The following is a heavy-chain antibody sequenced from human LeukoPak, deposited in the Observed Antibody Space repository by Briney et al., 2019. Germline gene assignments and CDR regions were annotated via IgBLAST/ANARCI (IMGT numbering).Heavy chain of an antibody. V-gene: IGHV1-24*01. J-gene: IGHJ4*02. CDR2: FDPEDEET. CDR3: TTDLDY. CDR1: GYTLSELA. Sequence: ASVKVSCKAPGYTLSELAIHWVRQAPGKGLEWMGDFDPEDEETIYAQKFQGRVTLTEDTSTDTAYMELSSLTSDDTAVFYCTTDLDYWGQGTLVTVSS.